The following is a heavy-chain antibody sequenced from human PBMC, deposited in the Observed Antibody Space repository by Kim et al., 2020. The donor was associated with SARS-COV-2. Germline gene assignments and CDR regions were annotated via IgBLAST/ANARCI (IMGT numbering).Heavy chain of an antibody. V-gene: IGHV4-61*07. D-gene: IGHD6-13*01. Sequence: SNPPLTSRVTISRDTSKSQFSLKLSPVTAADTAVYYWARLRMRQPLSLDPWGQGTLVTVSS. CDR3: ARLRMRQPLSLDP. J-gene: IGHJ5*02.